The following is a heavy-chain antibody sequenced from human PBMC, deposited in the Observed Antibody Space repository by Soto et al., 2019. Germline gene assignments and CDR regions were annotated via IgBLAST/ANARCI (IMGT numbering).Heavy chain of an antibody. CDR2: IYYSGST. D-gene: IGHD3-3*01. CDR1: GGSISSGGYY. J-gene: IGHJ4*02. V-gene: IGHV4-31*03. Sequence: SETLSLTCTVSGGSISSGGYYWSWIRQHPGKGLEWIGYIYYSGSTYYNPSLKSRVTISVDTSKNQFSLKLSSVTAADTAVYYCARGSGSFRSYYDFWSGYSPPNDYWGQGTLVTVSS. CDR3: ARGSGSFRSYYDFWSGYSPPNDY.